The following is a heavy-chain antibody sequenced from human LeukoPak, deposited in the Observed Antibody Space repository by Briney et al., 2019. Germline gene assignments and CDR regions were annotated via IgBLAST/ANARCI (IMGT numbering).Heavy chain of an antibody. D-gene: IGHD1-1*01. CDR1: GCTVDSNY. Sequence: GGSLRLSCAASGCTVDSNYMSWVRQAPGKGLEWVSVFYGGGSTQYADAVKGRFTISTDHSRNTLYLQMNSLRGEDTAVYYCARSGGLGSLSLDYWGQGTLVTVSS. CDR2: FYGGGST. V-gene: IGHV3-66*01. J-gene: IGHJ4*02. CDR3: ARSGGLGSLSLDY.